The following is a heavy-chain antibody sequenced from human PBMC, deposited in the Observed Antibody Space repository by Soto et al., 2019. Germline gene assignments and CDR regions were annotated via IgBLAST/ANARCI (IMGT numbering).Heavy chain of an antibody. D-gene: IGHD6-19*01. J-gene: IGHJ4*02. CDR3: AKDRGGSAWPEFDC. CDR2: ITADGGGT. V-gene: IGHV3-23*01. Sequence: RLSCTASGFTFSSYILNWVRQAPGKGLEWISTITADGGGTFYADSVKGRFTISRDNSKNTLYLQMDNLRAEDTALYYCAKDRGGSAWPEFDCRGQGTPVPVSA. CDR1: GFTFSSYI.